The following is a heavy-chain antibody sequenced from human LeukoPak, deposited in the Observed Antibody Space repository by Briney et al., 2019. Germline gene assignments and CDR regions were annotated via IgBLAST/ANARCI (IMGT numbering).Heavy chain of an antibody. D-gene: IGHD3-3*02. CDR2: IYYSGST. J-gene: IGHJ4*02. Sequence: SEILSLTCTVSGYSISTGYYWDWIRQSPGKGLEWIGYIYYSGSTNYNPSLKSRVTISVDTSKNQFSLKLSSVTAADTAVYYCAGSFRSHEAFDYWGQGTLVTVSS. CDR3: AGSFRSHEAFDY. CDR1: GYSISTGYY. V-gene: IGHV4-38-2*02.